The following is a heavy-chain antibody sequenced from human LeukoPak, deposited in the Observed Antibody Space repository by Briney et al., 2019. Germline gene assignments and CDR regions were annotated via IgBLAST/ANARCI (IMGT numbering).Heavy chain of an antibody. CDR1: GGSISSYY. J-gene: IGHJ4*02. V-gene: IGHV4-59*01. Sequence: PSETLSLTCTVSGGSISSYYWSWIRQPPGKGLEWIGYIYYSGSTNYNPSLKSRVTISVDTSKNQFSLKLSSVTAADTAVYYCARGRFPVSFDYWGQGTLVTVSS. CDR3: ARGRFPVSFDY. CDR2: IYYSGST. D-gene: IGHD3-10*01.